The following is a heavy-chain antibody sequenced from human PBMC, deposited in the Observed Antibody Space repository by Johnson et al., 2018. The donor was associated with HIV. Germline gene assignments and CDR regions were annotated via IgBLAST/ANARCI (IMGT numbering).Heavy chain of an antibody. D-gene: IGHD6-6*01. CDR2: ISYDASNK. CDR3: ARGEYSSSEHAFDI. Sequence: QVQLMESGGGVVQLSCAASGFTFSSFAIHWVRQAPGKGLERVAVISYDASNKYYGDSVKGRFTISRDNSKNTLYLQMNSLRAEDTAVYYCARGEYSSSEHAFDIWGQGTMVTVSS. J-gene: IGHJ3*02. V-gene: IGHV3-30-3*01. CDR1: GFTFSSFA.